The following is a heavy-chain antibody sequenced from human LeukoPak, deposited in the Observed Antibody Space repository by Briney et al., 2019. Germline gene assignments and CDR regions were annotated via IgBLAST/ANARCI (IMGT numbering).Heavy chain of an antibody. CDR3: AKDLVGGEAAAGRVNYLDY. Sequence: PGRSLTLSCAASGFTFSTYGMHWVRQAPGKGLEWVAVILYDGTYKYYADSVKGRFTISRDNSKNMLYLQMNSLRAEDTAAYYCAKDLVGGEAAAGRVNYLDYWGRGTLVTVSS. J-gene: IGHJ4*02. CDR2: ILYDGTYK. D-gene: IGHD6-13*01. V-gene: IGHV3-30*18. CDR1: GFTFSTYG.